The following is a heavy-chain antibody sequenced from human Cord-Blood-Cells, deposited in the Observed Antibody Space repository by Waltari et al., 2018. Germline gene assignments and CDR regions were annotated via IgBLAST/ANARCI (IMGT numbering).Heavy chain of an antibody. V-gene: IGHV3-9*01. CDR3: AKDVLSSSSSIDY. Sequence: EVQLVESGGGLVQPGRSLRLSCAASGFPFDDYVMHWFRQAPGKGLEWVSGISWNSGSIGYADSVKGRFTISRNNAKNSLYLQMNSLRAEDTALYYCAKDVLSSSSSIDYWGQGTLVTVSS. CDR2: ISWNSGSI. J-gene: IGHJ4*02. CDR1: GFPFDDYV. D-gene: IGHD6-6*01.